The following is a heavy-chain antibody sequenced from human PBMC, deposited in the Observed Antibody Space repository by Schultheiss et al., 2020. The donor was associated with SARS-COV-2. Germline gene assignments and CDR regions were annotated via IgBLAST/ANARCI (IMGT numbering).Heavy chain of an antibody. CDR2: ISSSTTYI. J-gene: IGHJ3*02. D-gene: IGHD2/OR15-2a*01. Sequence: GGSLRLSFAASGFTFSTSSMNWVHQAPGKGLEWVASISSSTTYIHYADSVRGRFTISRDNAKNSVHLQMNSLRGEDTAVYYCARDACSSTTCYTVDIWGQGTMVTVSS. CDR1: GFTFSTSS. V-gene: IGHV3-21*06. CDR3: ARDACSSTTCYTVDI.